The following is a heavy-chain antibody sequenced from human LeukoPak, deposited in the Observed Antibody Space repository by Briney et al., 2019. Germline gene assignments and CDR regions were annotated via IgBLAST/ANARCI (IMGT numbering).Heavy chain of an antibody. Sequence: ASVKVSCKASGYTFTSYGISWVRQAPGQGPEWMGWISAYNGNTNYAQKLQGRVTMTTDTSTSTAYMELRSLRSDDTAVYYCARGACSGGSCYSEFYFYYMDVWGKGTTVTVSS. V-gene: IGHV1-18*01. CDR2: ISAYNGNT. CDR3: ARGACSGGSCYSEFYFYYMDV. CDR1: GYTFTSYG. J-gene: IGHJ6*03. D-gene: IGHD2-15*01.